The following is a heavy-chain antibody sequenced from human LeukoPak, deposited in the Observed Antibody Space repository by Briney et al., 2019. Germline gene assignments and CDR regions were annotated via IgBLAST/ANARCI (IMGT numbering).Heavy chain of an antibody. D-gene: IGHD7-27*01. CDR1: GFTFSNVW. CDR2: VKSKPDGCTT. V-gene: IGHV3-15*01. Sequence: PGGSLRLSGAASGFTFSNVWMNWLRQAPGKGLEWVGRVKSKPDGCTTDYAAPVKGRFTISRDDSKTTLYLQMDSLKTEDTAVYYCATIGLWGFYAVDIWGQGTVVTVSS. J-gene: IGHJ3*02. CDR3: ATIGLWGFYAVDI.